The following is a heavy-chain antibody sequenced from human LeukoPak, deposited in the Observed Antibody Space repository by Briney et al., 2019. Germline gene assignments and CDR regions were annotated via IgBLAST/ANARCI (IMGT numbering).Heavy chain of an antibody. CDR1: GYTFTSYD. V-gene: IGHV1-8*01. J-gene: IGHJ4*02. Sequence: ASVKVSCKASGYTFTSYDINRVRQATGQGLEWMGWMNPNSGNTGYAQKFQGRVTMTRNTSISTAYMELSSLRSEDTAVYYCARATRITMVRGVIIYYFDYWGQGTLVTVSS. D-gene: IGHD3-10*01. CDR2: MNPNSGNT. CDR3: ARATRITMVRGVIIYYFDY.